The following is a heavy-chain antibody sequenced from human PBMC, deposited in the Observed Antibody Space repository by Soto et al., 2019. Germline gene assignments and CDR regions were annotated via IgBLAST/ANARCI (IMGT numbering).Heavy chain of an antibody. J-gene: IGHJ4*02. CDR3: ARRTGGGFLDY. CDR2: TSSSGSTM. D-gene: IGHD3-16*01. CDR1: GFTFNDSY. V-gene: IGHV3-11*01. Sequence: QMQLVESGGGLVKPGGSLRLSCAASGFTFNDSYMSWIRQAPGKGLEWVSYTSSSGSTMYYAESVKGRFTISRDNAKNSLYLQMNSLRAEDTAVYSCARRTGGGFLDYWGQGTLVTVSS.